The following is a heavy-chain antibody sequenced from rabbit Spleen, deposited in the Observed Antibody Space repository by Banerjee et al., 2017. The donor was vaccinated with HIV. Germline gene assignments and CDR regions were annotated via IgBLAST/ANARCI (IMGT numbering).Heavy chain of an antibody. V-gene: IGHV1S45*01. CDR3: ARDTGTSFSTYGMDL. D-gene: IGHD7-1*01. CDR1: GFSFSSSYW. J-gene: IGHJ6*01. Sequence: QEQLEESGGDLVKPEGSLTLTCTASGFSFSSSYWICWVRQAPGKGLESSACIYVRGSGGTYYASWAKGRFTISKTSSTTVTLQMTSLTVADTATYFCARDTGTSFSTYGMDLWGPGTLVTVS. CDR2: IYVRGSGGT.